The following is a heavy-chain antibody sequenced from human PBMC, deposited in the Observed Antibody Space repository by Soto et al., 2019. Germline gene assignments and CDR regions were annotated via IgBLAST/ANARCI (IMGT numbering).Heavy chain of an antibody. Sequence: ASVKVSCKASGYTFTSYGISWVRQAPGQGLEWMGWISAYNGNTNYAQKLQGRVTMTTDTSTSTAYMELRSLRSDDTAVYYCARDPPYSSGREPHDNYYYYGMDVWGQGTTATVSS. CDR3: ARDPPYSSGREPHDNYYYYGMDV. D-gene: IGHD6-19*01. V-gene: IGHV1-18*04. CDR2: ISAYNGNT. J-gene: IGHJ6*02. CDR1: GYTFTSYG.